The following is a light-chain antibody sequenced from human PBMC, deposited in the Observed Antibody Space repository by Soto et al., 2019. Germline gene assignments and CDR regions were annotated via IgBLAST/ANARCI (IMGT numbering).Light chain of an antibody. V-gene: IGLV2-23*02. Sequence: QSVLTQPASVSGSPGQSITISCTGTGSNVGSYKLVSWYQQRPGKAPKLMIFEVNKRPSGVSNRFSGSKSGNTASLTISGLKVEDEADYYCCSSGGSPTYVFGTGTKVTVL. CDR1: GSNVGSYKL. CDR3: CSSGGSPTYV. J-gene: IGLJ1*01. CDR2: EVN.